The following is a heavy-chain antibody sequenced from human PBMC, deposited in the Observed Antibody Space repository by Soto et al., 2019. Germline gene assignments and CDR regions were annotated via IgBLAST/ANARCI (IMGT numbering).Heavy chain of an antibody. D-gene: IGHD5-12*01. Sequence: SVKVSCKASGGTFSSYAISWVRQAPGQGLEWMGGIIPIFGTANYAQKFQGRVTITADKSTSTAYMELSSLRSEDTAVYYCARKGGYDTYYYYGMDVWGQGTTVTVFS. CDR2: IIPIFGTA. CDR3: ARKGGYDTYYYYGMDV. J-gene: IGHJ6*02. V-gene: IGHV1-69*06. CDR1: GGTFSSYA.